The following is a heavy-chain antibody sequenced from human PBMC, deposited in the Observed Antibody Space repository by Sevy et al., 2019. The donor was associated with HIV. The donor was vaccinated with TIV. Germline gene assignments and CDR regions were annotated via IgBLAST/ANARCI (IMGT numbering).Heavy chain of an antibody. J-gene: IGHJ4*02. D-gene: IGHD3-9*01. CDR2: LFPGNSDI. CDR3: AGGPLVNPVDYFDF. Sequence: GESLKISCQTSGYRFASYWIAWVRQKPGIGLEWVATLFPGNSDIGHSPSFRGRVTASADKSISTTYLQWSSLEASDTGIYFCAGGPLVNPVDYFDFWGQGTRVTVSS. V-gene: IGHV5-51*01. CDR1: GYRFASYW.